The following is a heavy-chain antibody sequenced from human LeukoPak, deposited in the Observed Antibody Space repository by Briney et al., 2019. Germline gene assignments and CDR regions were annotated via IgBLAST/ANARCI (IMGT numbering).Heavy chain of an antibody. Sequence: TGGSLRPSCEASGFTFSRYLMHWVRQAPGKGLVWVSRIKSDGKTNYADSVKGRFTISRDNAKNTVSLQMDSLRAEDTGVYYCARAPSEVGGYYPEYFRHWGQGTLVTVSS. V-gene: IGHV3-74*01. CDR3: ARAPSEVGGYYPEYFRH. CDR1: GFTFSRYL. CDR2: IKSDGKT. D-gene: IGHD3-22*01. J-gene: IGHJ1*01.